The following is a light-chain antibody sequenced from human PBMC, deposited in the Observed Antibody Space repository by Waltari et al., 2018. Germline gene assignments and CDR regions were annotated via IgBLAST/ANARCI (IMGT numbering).Light chain of an antibody. Sequence: SYELTQPSSMSVSLGLTASLTSPGTLLETHYVYWYQQKPGQAPILVIFKDNERPSGIPERFSGSSSGTTVTLTISGVQAEDEADYYCQSADSSGPSVVFGGGTKLT. CDR1: LLETHY. CDR2: KDN. V-gene: IGLV3-25*03. J-gene: IGLJ2*01. CDR3: QSADSSGPSVV.